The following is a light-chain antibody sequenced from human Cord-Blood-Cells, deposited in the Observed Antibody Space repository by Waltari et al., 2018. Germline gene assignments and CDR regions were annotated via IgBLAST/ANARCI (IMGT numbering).Light chain of an antibody. J-gene: IGKJ1*01. CDR1: QSISSY. CDR2: AAS. V-gene: IGKV1-39*01. Sequence: DIQMTQSPSSLSASVGDRVPLTCRASQSISSYLNWYQQKPGKAPKLLIYAASSLPSGVPSRFSGSGSGTDFTLTISSLQPEDFATYYCQQSYSTPATFGQGTKVEIK. CDR3: QQSYSTPAT.